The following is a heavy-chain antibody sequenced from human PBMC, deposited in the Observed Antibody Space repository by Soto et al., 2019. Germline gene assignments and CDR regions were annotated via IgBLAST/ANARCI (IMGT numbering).Heavy chain of an antibody. CDR2: ISGSGGST. CDR1: GFTFSSYA. J-gene: IGHJ6*02. V-gene: IGHV3-23*01. D-gene: IGHD6-19*01. Sequence: GGSLRLSCAASGFTFSSYAMSWVRQAPGKGLEWVSAISGSGGSTYYADSVKGRFTISRDNSKNTLYLQMNSLRAEDTAVYYCAKAKEYSSGWYHYYYGMDVWGQGTTVTVSS. CDR3: AKAKEYSSGWYHYYYGMDV.